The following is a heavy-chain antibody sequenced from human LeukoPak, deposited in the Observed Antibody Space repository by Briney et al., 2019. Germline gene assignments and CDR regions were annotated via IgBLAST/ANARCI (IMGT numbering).Heavy chain of an antibody. J-gene: IGHJ1*01. V-gene: IGHV3-53*01. CDR1: GFTVSSNY. Sequence: PGGSLRLSCAASGFTVSSNYMSWVRQTPGKGLEWVSILYSHGNTYYADSVRGRFTISTDNSKNTLYLQMNSLRTEDTAVYYCARRGDGYGGMTARYFQHWGQGTLVTVSS. CDR2: LYSHGNT. CDR3: ARRGDGYGGMTARYFQH. D-gene: IGHD4-23*01.